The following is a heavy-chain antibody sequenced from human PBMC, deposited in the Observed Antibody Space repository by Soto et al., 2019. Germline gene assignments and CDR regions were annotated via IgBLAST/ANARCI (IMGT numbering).Heavy chain of an antibody. CDR2: MSGSGGVT. CDR1: GFTFSSYA. CDR3: AKGLSSGIYYYMDV. Sequence: GGSLRLSCAASGFTFSSYAMSWVRQAPGKGLEWVSAMSGSGGVTYYADSVKGRFTISRENSKKTLYLQMNSLRAEDTAVYYCAKGLSSGIYYYMDVWGKGTTVTVSS. J-gene: IGHJ6*03. V-gene: IGHV3-23*01. D-gene: IGHD3-10*01.